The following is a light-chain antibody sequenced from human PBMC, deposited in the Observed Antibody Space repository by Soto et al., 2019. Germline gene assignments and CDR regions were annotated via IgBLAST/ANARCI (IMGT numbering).Light chain of an antibody. CDR1: SSDNGGYNF. Sequence: QSALAQPASVSGSPGQSITMACTGTSSDNGGYNFVSWYQQHPGKAPKLLIYDVGNRPSGVSNRFSGSKSGNTASLTISGLQAEDEAHYYCNSYRTVSTYVFGTGTKLTVL. J-gene: IGLJ1*01. CDR3: NSYRTVSTYV. V-gene: IGLV2-14*01. CDR2: DVG.